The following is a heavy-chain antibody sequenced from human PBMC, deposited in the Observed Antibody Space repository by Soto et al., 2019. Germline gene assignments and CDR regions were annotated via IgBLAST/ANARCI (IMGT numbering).Heavy chain of an antibody. J-gene: IGHJ4*02. CDR3: ARDKRDLRFLEWSYYFDS. CDR1: GFTFSSYA. D-gene: IGHD3-3*01. V-gene: IGHV3-30-3*01. Sequence: GGSLRLSCAASGFTFSSYAMHWVRQAPGKGLEWVAVISYDGSNKYYADSVKGRFTISRDNSKNTLYLQMNSLRAEDTAVYYCARDKRDLRFLEWSYYFDSWGQGTLVTVSS. CDR2: ISYDGSNK.